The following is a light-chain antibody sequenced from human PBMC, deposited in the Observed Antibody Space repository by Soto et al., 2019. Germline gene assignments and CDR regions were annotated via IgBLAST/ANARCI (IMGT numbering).Light chain of an antibody. CDR2: DVS. Sequence: QSALTQPRSVSGSPGQSVTISCTGTGSDVGGYNFVSWYQQYPGKAPKVMIYDVSKRPSGVPDRFSGSKSGNTASLTISGLQAEDEADYYCCSYAGSYTWVFGGGTKLTVL. V-gene: IGLV2-11*01. CDR1: GSDVGGYNF. CDR3: CSYAGSYTWV. J-gene: IGLJ3*02.